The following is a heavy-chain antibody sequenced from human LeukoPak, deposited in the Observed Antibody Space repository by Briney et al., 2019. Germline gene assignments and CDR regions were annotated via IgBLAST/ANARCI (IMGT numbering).Heavy chain of an antibody. CDR3: VKDKYSRSWYPFDY. CDR1: GFTLSSFS. Sequence: GRSLRLSCAASGFTLSSFSMPWVRQAPGKGLEWVAVISYDGSNQYYADPVKGRFTISRDNSKNTLYLQINSLRAEDTAVYYCVKDKYSRSWYPFDYWGQGTLVTVSS. D-gene: IGHD6-13*01. CDR2: ISYDGSNQ. J-gene: IGHJ4*02. V-gene: IGHV3-30*18.